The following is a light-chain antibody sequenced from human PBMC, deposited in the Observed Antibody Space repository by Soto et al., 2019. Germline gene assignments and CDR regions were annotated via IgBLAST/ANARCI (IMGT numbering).Light chain of an antibody. Sequence: ALSQPASVSGSPGQSITISCTGTSSDVGGYEYVSWYQHQPDKAPKLIIYDVTNRPSGVSTRFSGSKSGNTASLTISGIQTEDEADYYCASITRSSTSVFGTGTKVTVL. CDR2: DVT. CDR1: SSDVGGYEY. J-gene: IGLJ1*01. V-gene: IGLV2-14*01. CDR3: ASITRSSTSV.